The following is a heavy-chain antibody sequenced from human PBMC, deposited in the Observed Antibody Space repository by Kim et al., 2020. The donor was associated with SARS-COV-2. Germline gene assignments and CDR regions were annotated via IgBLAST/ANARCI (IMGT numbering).Heavy chain of an antibody. Sequence: ASVKVSCKVSGYTLTELSMHWVRQAPGKGLEWMGGFDPEDGETIHAQKFQGRVTMTEDTSTDTAYMELSSLRSEDTAVYYCATGVDIVATSYRDYYYYGMDVWGQGTTVTVSS. CDR2: FDPEDGET. J-gene: IGHJ6*02. V-gene: IGHV1-24*01. CDR3: ATGVDIVATSYRDYYYYGMDV. D-gene: IGHD5-12*01. CDR1: GYTLTELS.